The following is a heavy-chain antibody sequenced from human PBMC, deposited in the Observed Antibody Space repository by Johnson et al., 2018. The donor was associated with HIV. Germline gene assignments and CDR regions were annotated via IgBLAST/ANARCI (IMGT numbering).Heavy chain of an antibody. J-gene: IGHJ3*02. CDR2: MSYDGSNK. Sequence: VQLVESGGGVVQPGRSLRLSCAASGFTFSSYATHWVRQAPGKGLEWVAVMSYDGSNKYYAASVKGRFTISRDNSKNTLYLQMNSLRAEDTAVYYCARVQWLILDAFDIWGQGTMVTVSS. CDR1: GFTFSSYA. D-gene: IGHD6-19*01. CDR3: ARVQWLILDAFDI. V-gene: IGHV3-30-3*01.